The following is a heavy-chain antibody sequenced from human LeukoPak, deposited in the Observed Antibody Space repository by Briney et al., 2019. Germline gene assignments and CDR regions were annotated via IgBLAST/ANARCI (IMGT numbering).Heavy chain of an antibody. CDR2: VFYHGNSE. CDR3: AKEAAAAGFDY. CDR1: GFTFSGFG. V-gene: IGHV3-30*02. D-gene: IGHD6-13*01. J-gene: IGHJ4*02. Sequence: GGSLRLSCAASGFTFSGFGMHWVRQAPGRGLEWVATVFYHGNSEYYADSVRGRFTISRDNSKNTVYLQMNSLRVEDTAVYYCAKEAAAAGFDYWGQGALVIVSS.